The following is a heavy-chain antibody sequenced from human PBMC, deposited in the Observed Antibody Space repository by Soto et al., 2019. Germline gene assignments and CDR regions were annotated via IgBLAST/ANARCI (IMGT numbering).Heavy chain of an antibody. D-gene: IGHD3-22*01. CDR1: GYTFTSYG. V-gene: IGHV1-18*04. J-gene: IGHJ3*02. CDR3: ARGAASYYYDSSGWFAFEI. CDR2: ISAYNGNT. Sequence: ASVKVSCKASGYTFTSYGISWVRQAPGQGLEWMGWISAYNGNTNYAQKLQGRVTMTTDTSTSTAYMELRSLRSDDTAVYYCARGAASYYYDSSGWFAFEIWGQGTMGTVSS.